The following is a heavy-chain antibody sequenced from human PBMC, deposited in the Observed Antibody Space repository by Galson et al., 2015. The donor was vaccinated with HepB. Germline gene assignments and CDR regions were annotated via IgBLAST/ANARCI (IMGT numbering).Heavy chain of an antibody. Sequence: SVKVSCKASGYTFTSYAMNWVRQAPGQGLEWMGWINTNTGNPTYAQGFTGRFVFSLDTSVSTAYLQISSLKAEDTAVYYCSRDLGHAWFGESLGYFDYWGQGTLVTVSS. D-gene: IGHD3-10*01. CDR1: GYTFTSYA. CDR2: INTNTGNP. V-gene: IGHV7-4-1*02. CDR3: SRDLGHAWFGESLGYFDY. J-gene: IGHJ4*02.